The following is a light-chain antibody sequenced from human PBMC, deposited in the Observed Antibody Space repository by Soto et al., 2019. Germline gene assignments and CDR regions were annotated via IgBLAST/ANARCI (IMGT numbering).Light chain of an antibody. V-gene: IGKV2-30*01. J-gene: IGKJ4*01. CDR3: MQGTHWPLT. Sequence: DVVMTQSPLSLPVTLGQPASISCRSSQSLVYNDGNTYLNWFQQRPGQSPRRLIYKVSNRDSGVPDRFSGSGSGTDFTLKISRVEAEAVVDYYCMQGTHWPLTFGGGAKVEIK. CDR1: QSLVYNDGNTY. CDR2: KVS.